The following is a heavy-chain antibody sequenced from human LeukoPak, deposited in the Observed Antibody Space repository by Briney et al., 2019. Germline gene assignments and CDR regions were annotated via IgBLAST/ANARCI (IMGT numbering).Heavy chain of an antibody. D-gene: IGHD7-27*01. J-gene: IGHJ4*02. CDR2: IYYSGST. CDR1: GGSISSSSYY. V-gene: IGHV4-39*07. Sequence: PSETLSLTCTVSGGSISSSSYYWGWIRQPPGKGLEWIGSIYYSGSTYYNPSLKSRVTISVDTSKNQFSLKLSSVTAADTAVYYCARSNWGSRFPSPPKYYFDYWGQGTLVTVSS. CDR3: ARSNWGSRFPSPPKYYFDY.